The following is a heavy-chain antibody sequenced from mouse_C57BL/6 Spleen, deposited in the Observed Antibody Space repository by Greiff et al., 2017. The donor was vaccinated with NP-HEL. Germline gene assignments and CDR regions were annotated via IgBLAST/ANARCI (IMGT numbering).Heavy chain of an antibody. J-gene: IGHJ2*01. CDR2: ISGGGDYI. CDR1: GFTFSSYA. Sequence: DVMLVESGEGLVKPGGSLKLSCAASGFTFSSYAMSWVRQTPEKRLEWVAYISGGGDYIYYADTVKGRFTISRDNARNTLYLQMSSLKSEDTAMYYCTRGSQYYFDYWGQGTTLTVSS. CDR3: TRGSQYYFDY. V-gene: IGHV5-9-1*02.